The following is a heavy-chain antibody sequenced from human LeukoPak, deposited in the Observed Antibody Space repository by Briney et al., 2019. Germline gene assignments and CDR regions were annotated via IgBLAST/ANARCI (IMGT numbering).Heavy chain of an antibody. V-gene: IGHV4-38-2*02. CDR2: VHLSGNT. Sequence: SETLSLTCTVSGYSISSGYCWGWIRQSPGKGLEWSGSVHLSGNTFYNPSLKSRVNISEDASKNQFSLNLSSVTAADTAVYYCARGPRSDVGISPYYMDVWGKGTTVTVSS. CDR1: GYSISSGYC. D-gene: IGHD2-21*01. CDR3: ARGPRSDVGISPYYMDV. J-gene: IGHJ6*03.